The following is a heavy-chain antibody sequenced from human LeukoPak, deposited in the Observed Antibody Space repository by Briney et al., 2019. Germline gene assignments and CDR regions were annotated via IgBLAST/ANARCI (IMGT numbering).Heavy chain of an antibody. CDR3: ASDYYVSGSCAFDF. V-gene: IGHV4-39*07. D-gene: IGHD3-10*01. J-gene: IGHJ3*01. CDR2: IYNSANT. Sequence: SETLSLTCTVSGDSISSSSYCWDWIRQPPGKGLEWIGNIYNSANTHYNPSLKTRITMSVDTSKNQFSLKLSSVTAADTAVYYCASDYYVSGSCAFDFWGQGTMVTVSS. CDR1: GDSISSSSYC.